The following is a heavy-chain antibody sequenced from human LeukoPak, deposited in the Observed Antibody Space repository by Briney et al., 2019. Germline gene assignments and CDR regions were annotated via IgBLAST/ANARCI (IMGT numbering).Heavy chain of an antibody. CDR2: LYSSGDT. CDR1: GGSISGYY. V-gene: IGHV4-4*07. D-gene: IGHD6-19*01. J-gene: IGHJ4*02. Sequence: TPSETLSLTCTVSGGSISGYYWNWVRQPADRGLEWIRRLYSSGDTYYNPSLKSRLTMSVDTSKNQFSLKLRSVTAADTAVYYCARGSSGSTKRYYFDSWGQGALVTVPS. CDR3: ARGSSGSTKRYYFDS.